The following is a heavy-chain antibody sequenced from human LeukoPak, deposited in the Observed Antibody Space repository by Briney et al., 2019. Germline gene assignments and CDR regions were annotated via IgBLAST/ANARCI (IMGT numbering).Heavy chain of an antibody. CDR3: AKTPNYYYDSSGYYYFDY. V-gene: IGHV4-59*08. D-gene: IGHD3-22*01. J-gene: IGHJ4*02. CDR1: GGSISSYY. Sequence: SETLSLTCTVSGGSISSYYWSWIRQPPGKGLEWIGYIYYSGSTNYNPSLKSRVTISVDTSKNQFSLKLSSVTAADTAVYYCAKTPNYYYDSSGYYYFDYWGQGTLVTVSS. CDR2: IYYSGST.